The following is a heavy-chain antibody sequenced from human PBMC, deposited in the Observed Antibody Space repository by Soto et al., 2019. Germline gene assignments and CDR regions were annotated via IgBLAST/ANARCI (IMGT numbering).Heavy chain of an antibody. CDR1: GFTFSSYG. CDR2: IWYDGSNK. V-gene: IGHV3-33*01. D-gene: IGHD2-2*02. J-gene: IGHJ4*02. Sequence: PGGSLRLSCAASGFTFSSYGMHWVRQAPGKGLEWVAVIWYDGSNKYYADSVKGRFTISRDNSKNTLYPQMNSLRAEDTAVYYCARDLRLGYCSSTSCYTPPGYWGQGTLVTVSS. CDR3: ARDLRLGYCSSTSCYTPPGY.